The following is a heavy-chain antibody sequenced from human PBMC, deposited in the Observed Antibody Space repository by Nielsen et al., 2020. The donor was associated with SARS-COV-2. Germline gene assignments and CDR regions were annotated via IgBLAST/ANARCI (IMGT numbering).Heavy chain of an antibody. CDR2: FYPEDGET. D-gene: IGHD3-9*01. CDR1: GYTLTELS. CDR3: ATEYYDILTGWYYGMDV. J-gene: IGHJ6*02. Sequence: ASVKVSCKVSGYTLTELSMQWVRQAPGKGLEWMGGFYPEDGETIYAQKFQGRVTMTEDTSTDTAYMELSSLRSEDTAVYYCATEYYDILTGWYYGMDVWGQGTTVTVSS. V-gene: IGHV1-24*01.